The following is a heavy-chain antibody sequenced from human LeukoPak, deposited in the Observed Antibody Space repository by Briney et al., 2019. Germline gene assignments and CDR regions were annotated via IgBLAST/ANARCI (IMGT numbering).Heavy chain of an antibody. CDR1: GYSISSGYY. CDR2: IYHSGST. CDR3: ARLTVRGARDY. J-gene: IGHJ4*02. D-gene: IGHD3-10*01. V-gene: IGHV4-38-2*01. Sequence: SETLSLTCAVSGYSISSGYYWGWIRQPPGKGLEWIGSIYHSGSTYYNPSLRSRVTISVDTSKNQFSLKLSSVTAADTAVYYCARLTVRGARDYWGQGTLVTVSS.